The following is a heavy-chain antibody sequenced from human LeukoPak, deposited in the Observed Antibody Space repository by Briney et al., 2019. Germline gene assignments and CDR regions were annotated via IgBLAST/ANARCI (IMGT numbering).Heavy chain of an antibody. Sequence: GGSLRLSCAASGFTFSDYYMSWIRQAPGKGLEWVSYISSSGSTIYYADSVKGRFTIPRDNAKNSLYLQMNSLRAEDTAVYYCASGYCSGGSCSDYYYYGMDVWGQGTTVTVSS. V-gene: IGHV3-11*01. J-gene: IGHJ6*02. CDR3: ASGYCSGGSCSDYYYYGMDV. CDR1: GFTFSDYY. D-gene: IGHD2-15*01. CDR2: ISSSGSTI.